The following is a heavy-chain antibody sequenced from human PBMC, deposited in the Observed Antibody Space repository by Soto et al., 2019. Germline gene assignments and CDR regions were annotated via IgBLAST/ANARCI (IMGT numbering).Heavy chain of an antibody. CDR1: GFTFTSYC. J-gene: IGHJ6*02. V-gene: IGHV3-7*05. Sequence: PGGSLRLSCAASGFTFTSYCMSWVRQAPGKGLGWVANIKQDGAEKYYVDSVKGRFTISRDDAKNSLYLQMNSLRAEDTAVYYCARPSRYCSSTSCYEDTIWYYYFGMDVWGQGTTVTVSS. CDR2: IKQDGAEK. D-gene: IGHD2-2*01. CDR3: ARPSRYCSSTSCYEDTIWYYYFGMDV.